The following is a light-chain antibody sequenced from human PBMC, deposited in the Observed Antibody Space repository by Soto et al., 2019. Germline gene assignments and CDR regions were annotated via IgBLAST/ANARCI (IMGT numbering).Light chain of an antibody. Sequence: ETVLTQSPGTLSLSLGERVTLSCRASQSVCSRCFAWYQQKPGQSPRLLIYGASTRATGIPDRFSGSGSGTDFTLTISRLEPEDFAVYYCQHYGTTSWTFGQGTKVGIK. CDR3: QHYGTTSWT. J-gene: IGKJ1*01. CDR1: QSVCSRC. V-gene: IGKV3-20*01. CDR2: GAS.